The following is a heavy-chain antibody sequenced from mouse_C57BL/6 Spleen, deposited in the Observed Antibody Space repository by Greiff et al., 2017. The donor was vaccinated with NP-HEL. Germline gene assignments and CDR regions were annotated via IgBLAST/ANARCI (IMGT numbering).Heavy chain of an antibody. V-gene: IGHV1-61*01. J-gene: IGHJ3*01. CDR1: GYTFTSYW. CDR2: IYPSDSES. Sequence: QVQLQQPGAELVRPGSSVKLSCKASGYTFTSYWMDWVKQRPGQGLEWIGNIYPSDSESHYNQKFKDKATLTVDKSSSTAYMQLSSLTSEDSAVYYCTVVEEFAYWGQGTLVTVSA. CDR3: TVVEEFAY. D-gene: IGHD1-1*01.